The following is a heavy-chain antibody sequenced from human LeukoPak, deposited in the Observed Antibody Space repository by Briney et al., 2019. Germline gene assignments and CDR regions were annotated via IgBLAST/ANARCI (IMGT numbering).Heavy chain of an antibody. CDR3: ARGVQDFDY. Sequence: PGGSLRLSCAASGFTFSSNWMHWVRQAPGKGLVWVSRINEDGSTTNYADSVKGRFTISRDNAKNTLYLQMNSLRAEDTAVYYCARGVQDFDYWGQGTLVTVSS. CDR1: GFTFSSNW. V-gene: IGHV3-74*01. CDR2: INEDGSTT. J-gene: IGHJ4*02.